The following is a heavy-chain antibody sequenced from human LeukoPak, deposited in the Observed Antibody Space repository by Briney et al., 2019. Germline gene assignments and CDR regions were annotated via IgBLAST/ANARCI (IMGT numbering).Heavy chain of an antibody. J-gene: IGHJ5*02. CDR1: GYSFTDYW. CDR3: ARLPHCGSDCYPNWFDP. D-gene: IGHD2-21*02. CDR2: ISPGDSDI. Sequence: GESLKIPCKGSGYSFTDYWIVWVRQMPGKGLECMGVISPGDSDITYSPSFQGQVTISADKSISTAYLQWSSLKASDTAMYYCARLPHCGSDCYPNWFDPWGQGTLVTVSS. V-gene: IGHV5-51*01.